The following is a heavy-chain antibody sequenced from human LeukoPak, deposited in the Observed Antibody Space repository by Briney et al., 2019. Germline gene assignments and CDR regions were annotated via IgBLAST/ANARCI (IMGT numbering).Heavy chain of an antibody. Sequence: ASVKVSCKASGYTFTGYYMHWLRQAPGQGLEWMGWINPNSGGTNYAQKFQGRVTMTRDTSISTAYMELSRLRSDDTAVYYCARGAIAVAGAPYYYGMDVWGQGTTVTVSS. CDR3: ARGAIAVAGAPYYYGMDV. CDR2: INPNSGGT. CDR1: GYTFTGYY. V-gene: IGHV1-2*02. J-gene: IGHJ6*02. D-gene: IGHD6-19*01.